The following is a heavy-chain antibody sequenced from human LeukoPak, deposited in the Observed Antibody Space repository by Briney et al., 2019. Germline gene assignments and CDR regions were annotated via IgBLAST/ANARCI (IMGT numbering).Heavy chain of an antibody. J-gene: IGHJ3*02. V-gene: IGHV4-38-2*02. D-gene: IGHD3-16*01. CDR2: IYHSGST. CDR1: GYSISSGYY. CDR3: AREWGSQRNAFDI. Sequence: PSETLSLTCTVSGYSISSGYYWGWIRQPPGKGLEWIGSIYHSGSTYYNPSLKSRVTISVDTSKNQFSLKLSSVTAADTAVYYCAREWGSQRNAFDIWGQGTMVTVSS.